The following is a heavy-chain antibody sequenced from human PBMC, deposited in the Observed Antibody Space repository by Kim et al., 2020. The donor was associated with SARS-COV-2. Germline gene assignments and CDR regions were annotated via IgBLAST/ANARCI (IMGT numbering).Heavy chain of an antibody. D-gene: IGHD2-8*02. V-gene: IGHV4-31*03. CDR1: GGSISSGGYY. CDR3: ARGLVAYASAYYFDY. J-gene: IGHJ4*02. Sequence: SETLSLTCTVSGGSISSGGYYWSWIRQHPGKGLEWIGYIYYSGSTYYNPSLKSRVTISVDTSKNQFSLKLSSVTAADTAVYYCARGLVAYASAYYFDYWGQGTLVTVSS. CDR2: IYYSGST.